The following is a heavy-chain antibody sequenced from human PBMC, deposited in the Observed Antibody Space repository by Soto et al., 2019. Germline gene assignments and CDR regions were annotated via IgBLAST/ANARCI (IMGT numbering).Heavy chain of an antibody. D-gene: IGHD6-6*01. CDR3: AREYRSSSGRFGN. CDR2: IIPIFGTP. J-gene: IGHJ4*02. V-gene: IGHV1-69*13. CDR1: GGSRSIYA. Sequence: AASVKVSCKASGGSRSIYAISGVLQAPGQWLEWMGGIIPIFGTPSYAQKFQGRVTITADESTSTAYMELSSLRSEDTAVYYCAREYRSSSGRFGNWGQGTLVTVSS.